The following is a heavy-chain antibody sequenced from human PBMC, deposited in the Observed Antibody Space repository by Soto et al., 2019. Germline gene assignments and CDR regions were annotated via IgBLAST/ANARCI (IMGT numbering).Heavy chain of an antibody. J-gene: IGHJ4*02. Sequence: GASVKVSCKASGYTFTSYAMHWVLRAPGQRLEWMGWINAGNGNTKYSQKFQGRVTITRDTSASTAYMELSSLRSEDTAVYYCASHWGSGSGWNVWYFDYWGQGTLVTVSS. CDR2: INAGNGNT. V-gene: IGHV1-3*01. D-gene: IGHD6-19*01. CDR1: GYTFTSYA. CDR3: ASHWGSGSGWNVWYFDY.